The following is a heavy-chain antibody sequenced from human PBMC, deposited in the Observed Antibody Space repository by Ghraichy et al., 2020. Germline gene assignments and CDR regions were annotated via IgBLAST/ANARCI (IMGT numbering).Heavy chain of an antibody. CDR1: GFTFSSYC. Sequence: GGSLRLSCAASGFTFSSYCMSWVRQAPGKGLEWVANIKQDGSEKNYVDAVKGRFTISRDNAKNSLYLQVNSLRADDTAVYYCETSSGGDCFRPFDYWGQGTLVTFSS. J-gene: IGHJ4*02. D-gene: IGHD2-21*01. CDR2: IKQDGSEK. V-gene: IGHV3-7*01. CDR3: ETSSGGDCFRPFDY.